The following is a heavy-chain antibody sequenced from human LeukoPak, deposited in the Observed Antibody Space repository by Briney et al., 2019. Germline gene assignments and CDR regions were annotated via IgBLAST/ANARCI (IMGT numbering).Heavy chain of an antibody. CDR3: AKFLSVADTRGLDY. J-gene: IGHJ4*02. Sequence: GGSLRLSCAASGFTFSDYAMHWVRHAPGEGLEWVAGISSNSGSIGYADSVTGRFTISRDNAKNSLYLQMNSLRAEDTALYFCAKFLSVADTRGLDYCGEGGLVTVSS. CDR1: GFTFSDYA. D-gene: IGHD5-18*01. V-gene: IGHV3-9*01. CDR2: ISSNSGSI.